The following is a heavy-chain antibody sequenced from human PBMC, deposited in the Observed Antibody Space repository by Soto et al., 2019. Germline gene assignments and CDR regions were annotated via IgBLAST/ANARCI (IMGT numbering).Heavy chain of an antibody. V-gene: IGHV1-18*01. CDR2: ISAYSGST. J-gene: IGHJ4*02. D-gene: IGHD6-13*01. CDR1: GYTFTTYG. CDR3: ARDFTKSSSWPYYFDY. Sequence: QVQLVQSGAEVKKPGASVKVSCKASGYTFTTYGISWVRQAPGQGLEWMGWISAYSGSTKFVQKLQGRVTMTTDTSTPTAYMELRSLTSDDTAVYYCARDFTKSSSWPYYFDYWGQGTLVTVSS.